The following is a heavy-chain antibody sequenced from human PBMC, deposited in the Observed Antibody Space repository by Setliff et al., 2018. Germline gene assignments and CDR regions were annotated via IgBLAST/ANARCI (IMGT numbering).Heavy chain of an antibody. D-gene: IGHD3-10*01. CDR3: ARDGVFYAMDF. CDR2: ITGDGNTV. CDR1: EFTFNKYW. J-gene: IGHJ6*02. Sequence: LRLSCAASEFTFNKYWMTWVRQAPGKGLEWLSKITGDGNTVYYADSVRGRFTISRDNAKNSLYLQMNSLRAEDSAVYYCARDGVFYAMDFWGQGTTVTVSS. V-gene: IGHV3-48*03.